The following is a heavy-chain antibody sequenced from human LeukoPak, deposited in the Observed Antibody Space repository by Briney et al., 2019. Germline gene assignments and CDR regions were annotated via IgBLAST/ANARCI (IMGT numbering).Heavy chain of an antibody. D-gene: IGHD3-10*01. CDR2: ISSGGTTI. CDR1: GFSFRHYE. J-gene: IGHJ3*02. Sequence: PGGSLRLSCAASGFSFRHYELYWVRQAPGKGLEWVSYISSGGTTIKYADSVKGQFTVSRDDAEMSLYLSMDSLRIEDTALYYCGAGRQFVGAFDIWGQGTMVTVSS. V-gene: IGHV3-48*03. CDR3: GAGRQFVGAFDI.